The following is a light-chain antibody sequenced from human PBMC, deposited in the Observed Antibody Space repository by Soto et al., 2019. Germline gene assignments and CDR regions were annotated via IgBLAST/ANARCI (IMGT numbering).Light chain of an antibody. CDR3: DSYTRGYFYV. CDR1: SSDVGAYDY. CDR2: DVS. J-gene: IGLJ1*01. Sequence: QSALTQPASVSGSLGQSITISCTGTSSDVGAYDYVSWYQQHPGKVPKLMIYDVSNRPSGVSNRFSGSKSGNTASLNISGLQSEYEAEYYWDSYTRGYFYVFGTVNKVTAL. V-gene: IGLV2-14*03.